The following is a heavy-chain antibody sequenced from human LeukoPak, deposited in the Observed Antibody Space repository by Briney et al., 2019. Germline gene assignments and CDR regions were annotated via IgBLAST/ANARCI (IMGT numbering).Heavy chain of an antibody. CDR3: ARDQNYDSGGYYYFDY. Sequence: GGSLRLSCAASGFTFSSYAMSWVRQAPGKGLEWVSAISGSGGSTYYADSVKGRFTISRDNSKNTLYLQMNSLRAEDTAVYYCARDQNYDSGGYYYFDYWGQGTLVTVSS. J-gene: IGHJ4*02. D-gene: IGHD3-22*01. CDR1: GFTFSSYA. CDR2: ISGSGGST. V-gene: IGHV3-23*01.